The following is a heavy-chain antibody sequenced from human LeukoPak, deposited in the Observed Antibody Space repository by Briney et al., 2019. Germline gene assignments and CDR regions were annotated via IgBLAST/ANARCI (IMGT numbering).Heavy chain of an antibody. CDR1: GYTFTNYG. V-gene: IGHV1-3*04. J-gene: IGHJ1*01. D-gene: IGHD3-10*01. Sequence: GASVKVSCKTSGYTFTNYGMHWVRQAPRQSPEWMGWINTGNGNTKSSQKFQDRVTLTRDTSASTAHMELNSLSSGDTAVYYCARVPLNDASRHYYPHWGQGTLVSVSS. CDR2: INTGNGNT. CDR3: ARVPLNDASRHYYPH.